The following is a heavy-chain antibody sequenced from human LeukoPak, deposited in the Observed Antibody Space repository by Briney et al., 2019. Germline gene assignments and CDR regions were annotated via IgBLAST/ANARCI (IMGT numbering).Heavy chain of an antibody. D-gene: IGHD1-26*01. CDR1: GITVSVNF. CDR2: MYSGGST. J-gene: IGHJ4*02. Sequence: GGSLSLSCAASGITVSVNFMSWVRQAPGKGPEWVSAMYSGGSTAYADSVRGRFIISRDAAKNTVDLQMNSLRTEDTAVYYCARDPPGGGYWGQGTLVTVSS. V-gene: IGHV3-66*02. CDR3: ARDPPGGGY.